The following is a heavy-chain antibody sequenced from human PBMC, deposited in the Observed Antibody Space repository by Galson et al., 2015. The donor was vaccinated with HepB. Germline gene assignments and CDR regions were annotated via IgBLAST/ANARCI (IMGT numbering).Heavy chain of an antibody. CDR2: ISAYNGNT. CDR1: GYTFSIYG. V-gene: IGHV1-18*01. J-gene: IGHJ2*01. Sequence: SVKVSCKASGYTFSIYGLTWVRQAPGQGLEWVGWISAYNGNTNYAQKLQGRVTVTTDPSTSTAYMELRSLRSDDTAVYYCATALDWYFDLWGRGTLVTVSS. CDR3: ATALDWYFDL.